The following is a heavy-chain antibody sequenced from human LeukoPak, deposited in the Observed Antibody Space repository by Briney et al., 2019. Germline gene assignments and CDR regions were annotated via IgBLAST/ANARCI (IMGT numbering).Heavy chain of an antibody. CDR2: IYTSGST. CDR1: GGSISSGSYY. J-gene: IGHJ4*02. D-gene: IGHD2-15*01. Sequence: SETLSLTCTVSGGSISSGSYYWSWIRQPAGKGLEWIGRIYTSGSTNYNPSLKSRVTISVDTSKNQFSLKLSSVTAADTAVYYCARDIVGCSGGSCYLYYFDYWGQGTLVTVSS. V-gene: IGHV4-61*02. CDR3: ARDIVGCSGGSCYLYYFDY.